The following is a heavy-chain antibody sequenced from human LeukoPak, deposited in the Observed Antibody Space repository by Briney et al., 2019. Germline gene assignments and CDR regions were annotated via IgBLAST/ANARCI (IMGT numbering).Heavy chain of an antibody. Sequence: SVKVSCKASGGTFSSYAISWVRQAPGQGLEWMGRIIPIFGTANYAQKFQGRVTITTNESTSTAYMELSSLRSEDTAVYYCARPLRSGYYYNAFDIWGQGTMVTVSS. CDR1: GGTFSSYA. CDR3: ARPLRSGYYYNAFDI. D-gene: IGHD3-22*01. J-gene: IGHJ3*02. CDR2: IIPIFGTA. V-gene: IGHV1-69*05.